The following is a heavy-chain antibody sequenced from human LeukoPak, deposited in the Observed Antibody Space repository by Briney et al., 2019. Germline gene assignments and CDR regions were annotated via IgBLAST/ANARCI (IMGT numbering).Heavy chain of an antibody. D-gene: IGHD1-26*01. CDR1: GGSISLYY. CDR2: IFHTGST. V-gene: IGHV4-59*08. J-gene: IGHJ6*02. Sequence: SETLSLTCTVSGGSISLYYWAWIRQPPGKGLEWIGYIFHTGSTNYNPSLKSRLTISVDTSRNQFSLRLSSVTAADTAVYYCARHQHAGREHYYGIDVWGQGTTVSVSS. CDR3: ARHQHAGREHYYGIDV.